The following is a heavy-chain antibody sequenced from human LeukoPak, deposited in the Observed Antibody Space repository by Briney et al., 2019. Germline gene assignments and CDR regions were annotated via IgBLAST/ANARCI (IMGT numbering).Heavy chain of an antibody. CDR1: GYSISSGYY. CDR2: INHSGST. V-gene: IGHV4-38-2*02. CDR3: ARELPRRYFDY. J-gene: IGHJ4*02. Sequence: SETLSLTCTVSGYSISSGYYWSWIRQPPGKGLEWIGEINHSGSTNYNPSLKSRVTISVDTSKNQFSLKLSSVTATDTAIYYCARELPRRYFDYWGQGTLVTVSS.